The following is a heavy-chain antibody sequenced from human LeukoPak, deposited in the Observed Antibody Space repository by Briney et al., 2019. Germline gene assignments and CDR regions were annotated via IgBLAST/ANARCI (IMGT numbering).Heavy chain of an antibody. Sequence: GESLTISCTGSGYTFTSYWIGWVRQMPGKGLEWMGIIYPGDSDTKYSPSFQGQVTISADKSISTAYLQWSSLKASDTAMYYCACSPFRYDSRSPEFGYWGQGTLVTVSS. CDR2: IYPGDSDT. V-gene: IGHV5-51*03. D-gene: IGHD3-22*01. CDR1: GYTFTSYW. J-gene: IGHJ4*02. CDR3: ACSPFRYDSRSPEFGY.